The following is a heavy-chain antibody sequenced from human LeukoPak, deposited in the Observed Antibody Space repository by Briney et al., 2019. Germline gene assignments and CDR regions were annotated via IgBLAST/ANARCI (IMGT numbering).Heavy chain of an antibody. Sequence: ASVKVSCKASGGTFSSYAISWVRQAPGQGLEWMGGIIPIFGTANYAQKFQGRVTITRDTSASTAYMELSSPRSEDTAVYYCARDFYDILTGYHYYFDYWGQGTLVTVSS. CDR1: GGTFSSYA. J-gene: IGHJ4*02. CDR3: ARDFYDILTGYHYYFDY. CDR2: IIPIFGTA. D-gene: IGHD3-9*01. V-gene: IGHV1-69*05.